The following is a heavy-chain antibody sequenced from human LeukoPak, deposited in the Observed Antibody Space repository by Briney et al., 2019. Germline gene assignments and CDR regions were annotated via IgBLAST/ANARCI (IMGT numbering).Heavy chain of an antibody. Sequence: PSQTLSLNCTVSGGSISSGSYYWSWIRQPAGKGLEWIGRIYTSGSTNYNPSLKSRVTISVDTSKNQFSLKLSSVTAADTAVYYCARGYCSGGSCHPLDYWGQGTLVTVSS. J-gene: IGHJ4*02. D-gene: IGHD2-15*01. V-gene: IGHV4-61*02. CDR3: ARGYCSGGSCHPLDY. CDR2: IYTSGST. CDR1: GGSISSGSYY.